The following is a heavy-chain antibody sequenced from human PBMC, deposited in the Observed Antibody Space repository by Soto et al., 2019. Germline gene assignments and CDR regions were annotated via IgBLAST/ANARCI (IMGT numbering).Heavy chain of an antibody. J-gene: IGHJ3*02. D-gene: IGHD2-8*02. CDR3: AKGGHYCASATLYCLVGFDI. V-gene: IGHV3-30*18. CDR1: GFTFSSYV. CDR2: ISHDGNNK. Sequence: QVQLVQSGGGVVQPGRSLRLSCAASGFTFSSYVTHWVRQAPGKGLEWVAVISHDGNNKYYADSVKGRFTISRDNSKNTLYLEMNGLTTEVTGVYDCAKGGHYCASATLYCLVGFDIWGQGTMVTVSS.